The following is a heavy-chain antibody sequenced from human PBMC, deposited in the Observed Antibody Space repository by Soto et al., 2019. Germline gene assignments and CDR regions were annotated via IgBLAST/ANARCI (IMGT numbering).Heavy chain of an antibody. D-gene: IGHD1-26*01. Sequence: SVTVSCQASGFTFTSSAVQWVRQARGQRLEWIGWIVVGSGNTNYAQKFQERVTITRDMSTSTAYMELSSLRSEDTAVYYRAATSGSYFPYYYGMDVWGQGTTVTVSS. V-gene: IGHV1-58*01. CDR3: AATSGSYFPYYYGMDV. J-gene: IGHJ6*02. CDR1: GFTFTSSA. CDR2: IVVGSGNT.